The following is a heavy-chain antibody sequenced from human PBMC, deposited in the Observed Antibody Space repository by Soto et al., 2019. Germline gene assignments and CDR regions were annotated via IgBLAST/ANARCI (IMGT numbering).Heavy chain of an antibody. D-gene: IGHD6-19*01. CDR1: GGTFSSYA. V-gene: IGHV1-69*06. J-gene: IGHJ4*02. CDR3: ASLSRGAVACNYFDY. CDR2: IIPIFGTA. Sequence: QVQRVQSGADVQKPGSSVKVSCKASGGTFSSYAISWVRQAPGPGLEWMGGIIPIFGTANYAQKFQGRVTITADKSTSTAYMDLSSLRSEDTAVYSCASLSRGAVACNYFDYWGQGTLVTVSS.